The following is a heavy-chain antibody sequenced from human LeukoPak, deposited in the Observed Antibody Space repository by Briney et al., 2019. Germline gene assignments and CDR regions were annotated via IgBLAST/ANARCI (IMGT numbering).Heavy chain of an antibody. CDR3: ARAYCGGDCYYDNWFDP. D-gene: IGHD2-21*02. CDR2: IIPIFGTA. V-gene: IGHV1-69*05. J-gene: IGHJ5*02. CDR1: GGTSSSYA. Sequence: LVKVSCKASGGTSSSYAISWVRQAPGQGLEWMGGIIPIFGTANYAQKFRGRVTITTDESTSTAYMELSSLRSEDTAVYYCARAYCGGDCYYDNWFDPWGQGTLVTVSS.